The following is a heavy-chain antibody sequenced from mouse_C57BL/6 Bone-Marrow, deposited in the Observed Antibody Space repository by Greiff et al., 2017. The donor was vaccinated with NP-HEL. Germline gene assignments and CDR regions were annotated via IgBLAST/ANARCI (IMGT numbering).Heavy chain of an antibody. D-gene: IGHD2-12*01. Sequence: QVQLQQPGAELVKPGASVKLSCKASGYTFTSYWMHWVKQRPGQGLEWIGMIHPNSGSTNYNEKFKSKATLTVDKSSSTAYMQLSSLTSEDSAVYYCARERYSQEVYAMDYWGQGTSVTVSS. CDR3: ARERYSQEVYAMDY. CDR2: IHPNSGST. J-gene: IGHJ4*01. V-gene: IGHV1-64*01. CDR1: GYTFTSYW.